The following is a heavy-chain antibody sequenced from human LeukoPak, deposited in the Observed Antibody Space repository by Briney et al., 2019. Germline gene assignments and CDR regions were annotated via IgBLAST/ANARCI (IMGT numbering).Heavy chain of an antibody. D-gene: IGHD6-13*01. Sequence: SETLSLTCIVSGGSISSSFYYWGWIRQPPGKGLEWIGSISYSGNTYYNPSLKSRVTISVDTSKNQFSLRLSSVTAADTAMYYCARDHGSSNWYYYWGQGTLVTVSS. CDR2: ISYSGNT. CDR3: ARDHGSSNWYYY. V-gene: IGHV4-39*07. CDR1: GGSISSSFYY. J-gene: IGHJ4*02.